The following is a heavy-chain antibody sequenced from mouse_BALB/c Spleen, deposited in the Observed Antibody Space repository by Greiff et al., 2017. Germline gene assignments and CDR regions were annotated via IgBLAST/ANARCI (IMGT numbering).Heavy chain of an antibody. CDR1: GFTFSSYT. Sequence: EVKLVESGGGLVQPGGSLKLSCAASGFTFSSYTMSWVRQTPEKRLEWVAYISNGGGSTYYPDTVKGRFTISRDNAKNTLYLQMSSLKSEDTAMYYCARHPPYGYGGFAYWGQGTLVTVSA. CDR3: ARHPPYGYGGFAY. J-gene: IGHJ3*01. CDR2: ISNGGGST. V-gene: IGHV5-12-2*01. D-gene: IGHD2-2*01.